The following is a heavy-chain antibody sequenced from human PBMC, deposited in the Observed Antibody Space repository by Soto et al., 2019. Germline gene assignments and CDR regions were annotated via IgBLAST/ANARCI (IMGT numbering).Heavy chain of an antibody. D-gene: IGHD5-12*01. CDR1: GFNFDDYA. Sequence: EVQLVESGGEFVHPGGSLRLSCATSGFNFDDYAMHWVRQVPGKGLEWISGISWEGGRIGYADSVKGRFTISRDNAKNSLYLDIYRLRSEDTALYYCAKDHEEDFGYDLGYFNYWGRGTLVTVSS. J-gene: IGHJ4*02. CDR2: ISWEGGRI. CDR3: AKDHEEDFGYDLGYFNY. V-gene: IGHV3-9*01.